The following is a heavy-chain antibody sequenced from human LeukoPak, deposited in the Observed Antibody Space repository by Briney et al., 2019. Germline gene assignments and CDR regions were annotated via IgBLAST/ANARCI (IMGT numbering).Heavy chain of an antibody. CDR1: GFTFSSYD. D-gene: IGHD5-24*01. Sequence: GGSLRLSCAASGFTFSSYDMHWVRQATGKGLEWVSAIGTAGDTYYPGSVKGRFTISRDNAKNSLYLQMNSLRAEDTAVYYCARENQDGYNSYYFDYWGQGTLVTVSS. CDR2: IGTAGDT. J-gene: IGHJ4*02. CDR3: ARENQDGYNSYYFDY. V-gene: IGHV3-13*01.